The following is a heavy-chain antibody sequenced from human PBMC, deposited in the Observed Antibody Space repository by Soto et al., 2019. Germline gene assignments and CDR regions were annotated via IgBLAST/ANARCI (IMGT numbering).Heavy chain of an antibody. Sequence: PGGSLRLSCAASGFTFSSYSMNWVRQAPGKGLEWLSYISSSISTMHYADSVKGRFTISRDNAKNTLYLQMNSLRAEDTAVYYCARVYGYKPFDYWGQGTLVTVSS. D-gene: IGHD5-12*01. V-gene: IGHV3-48*04. CDR3: ARVYGYKPFDY. CDR2: ISSSISTM. J-gene: IGHJ4*02. CDR1: GFTFSSYS.